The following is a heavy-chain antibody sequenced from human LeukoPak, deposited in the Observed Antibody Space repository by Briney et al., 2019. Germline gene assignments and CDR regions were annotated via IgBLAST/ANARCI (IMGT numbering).Heavy chain of an antibody. V-gene: IGHV4-59*01. CDR1: GGSISGYY. CDR2: IYYSGST. Sequence: PSETLSLTCTVSGGSISGYYWTWIRQPPGKGLEWIGYIYYSGSTNYNPSLKSRVTISVDTSKNQFSLKLSSVTAADTAVYYCARVEKYSSSSYYYGMDVWGQGTTVTVSS. J-gene: IGHJ6*02. CDR3: ARVEKYSSSSYYYGMDV. D-gene: IGHD6-13*01.